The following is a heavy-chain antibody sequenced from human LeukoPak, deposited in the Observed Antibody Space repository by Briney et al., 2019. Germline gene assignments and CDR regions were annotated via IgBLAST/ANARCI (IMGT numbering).Heavy chain of an antibody. D-gene: IGHD3-10*01. CDR2: IWYDGSSK. J-gene: IGHJ3*02. V-gene: IGHV3-33*03. CDR3: AKGRSSGDDAFDI. CDR1: GFSFSSYG. Sequence: PGGSLRLSCAASGFSFSSYGMHWVRQAPGKGLERVAVIWYDGSSKFYGDSVKGRFTISRDQLKNTLYLQMNSLRAEDTAVYYCAKGRSSGDDAFDIWGQGTMVTVSS.